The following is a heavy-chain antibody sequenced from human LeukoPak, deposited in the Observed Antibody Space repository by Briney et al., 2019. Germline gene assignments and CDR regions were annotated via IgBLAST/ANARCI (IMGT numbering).Heavy chain of an antibody. Sequence: TGGSLRLSCAASGFTFSSYAMSWVRQAPGKGLEWVSAISGSGGSTYYADSVKGRFTISRDNSKNTLYLQMNSLRAEDTAVYYCARVKFGYSSGWYEAEYFQHWGQGTLVTVSS. CDR2: ISGSGGST. D-gene: IGHD6-19*01. V-gene: IGHV3-23*01. CDR3: ARVKFGYSSGWYEAEYFQH. CDR1: GFTFSSYA. J-gene: IGHJ1*01.